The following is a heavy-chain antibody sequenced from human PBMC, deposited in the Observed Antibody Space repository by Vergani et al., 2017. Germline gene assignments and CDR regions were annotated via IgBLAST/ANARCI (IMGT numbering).Heavy chain of an antibody. CDR2: ISSSGSTI. D-gene: IGHD5-18*01. CDR3: ARGGGYSYGYDY. Sequence: EVQLVESGGGLVQPGGSLRLSCAASGFTFSSYEMNWVRQAPGKGLEWVSYISSSGSTIYYADSVKGRFTISRDNAKNSLYLQMNSLRAEDTAVYHCARGGGYSYGYDYWGQGTLVTVSS. CDR1: GFTFSSYE. V-gene: IGHV3-48*03. J-gene: IGHJ4*02.